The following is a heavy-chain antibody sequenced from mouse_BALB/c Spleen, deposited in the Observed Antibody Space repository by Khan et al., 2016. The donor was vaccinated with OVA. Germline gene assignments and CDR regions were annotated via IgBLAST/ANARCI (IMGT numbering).Heavy chain of an antibody. J-gene: IGHJ4*01. CDR3: ARNDGYYVIDAMDY. V-gene: IGHV14-3*02. CDR1: GFNIKDTY. D-gene: IGHD2-3*01. CDR2: IDPANGNT. Sequence: EVELVESGAELVKPGASVKLSCTASGFNIKDTYMHWVKQRPEQGLEWIGRIDPANGNTKYDPKFQGKASITADTSSNTAYLQLSSLPSEDTAVNYGARNDGYYVIDAMDYWGQGTSVTVSS.